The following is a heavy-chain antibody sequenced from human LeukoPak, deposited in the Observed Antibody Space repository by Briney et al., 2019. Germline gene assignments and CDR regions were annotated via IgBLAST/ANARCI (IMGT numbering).Heavy chain of an antibody. D-gene: IGHD6-13*01. CDR1: GFTFSSYA. CDR2: ISYDGSNK. CDR3: ARAPLAAAGTIDY. Sequence: GGSLRLSCAASGFTFSSYAMHWVRQAPGKGLEWVAVISYDGSNKYYADSVKGRFTISRDNSKNTLYLQMNSLRAEDTAVYYCARAPLAAAGTIDYWGQGTLVTVSS. V-gene: IGHV3-30-3*01. J-gene: IGHJ4*02.